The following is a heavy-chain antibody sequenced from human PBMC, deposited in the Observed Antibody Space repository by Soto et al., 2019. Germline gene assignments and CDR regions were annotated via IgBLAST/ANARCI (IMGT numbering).Heavy chain of an antibody. CDR3: ARTLLVRGIFDY. CDR1: GFSLSNARMG. J-gene: IGHJ4*02. D-gene: IGHD2-15*01. CDR2: IFSNDEK. V-gene: IGHV2-26*01. Sequence: QVTLKESGPVLVKPTETLTLTCTVSGFSLSNARMGVSWIRQPPGKALEWLAHIFSNDEKSYSTSLKSRLTLSNDTSNSQVVLTMTNMDPVDTATYSCARTLLVRGIFDYWGQGTLVTVSS.